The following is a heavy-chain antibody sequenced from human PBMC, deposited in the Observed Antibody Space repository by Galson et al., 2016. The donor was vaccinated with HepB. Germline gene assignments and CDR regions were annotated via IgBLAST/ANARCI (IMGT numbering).Heavy chain of an antibody. D-gene: IGHD3-3*01. Sequence: SLRLSCAVSGFRFNNYAMSWVRQAPGKGLQWVSGISGSGGRTYYADFVKGRFTISRDNSKNTLFLQMNNLRAEDTAVYYCARDSRHSTFGVLIQGLFQHMDVWGKGTSVTVS. CDR3: ARDSRHSTFGVLIQGLFQHMDV. V-gene: IGHV3-23*01. CDR2: ISGSGGRT. J-gene: IGHJ6*03. CDR1: GFRFNNYA.